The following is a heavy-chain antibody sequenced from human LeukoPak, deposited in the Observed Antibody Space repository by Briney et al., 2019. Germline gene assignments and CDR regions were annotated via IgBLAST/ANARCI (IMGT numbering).Heavy chain of an antibody. D-gene: IGHD6-6*01. CDR3: AKAAGSSSLSRLDY. V-gene: IGHV3-23*01. Sequence: GGSLRLSCTVSGYTFSNYTMSWVRQAPGKGLNWVSSNTYYADSVKGRFTISRDSSKNTLYLEMNSVRAEDTAIYYCAKAAGSSSLSRLDYWGQRTLVTFSS. CDR2: NT. CDR1: GYTFSNYT. J-gene: IGHJ4*02.